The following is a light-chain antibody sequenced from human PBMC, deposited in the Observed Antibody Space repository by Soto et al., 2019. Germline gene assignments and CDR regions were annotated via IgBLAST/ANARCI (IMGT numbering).Light chain of an antibody. CDR3: QKFSTAPLT. V-gene: IGKV1-27*01. CDR2: SAS. Sequence: DIQMTQSPSSLSASVGDSVTITCRASQDISVYLAWYQQKPGKVPKLLIYSASTLQSGVPSRFSGSGSGTDFTLTISSLQPEDVATYFCQKFSTAPLTFGQGTRLEIK. CDR1: QDISVY. J-gene: IGKJ5*01.